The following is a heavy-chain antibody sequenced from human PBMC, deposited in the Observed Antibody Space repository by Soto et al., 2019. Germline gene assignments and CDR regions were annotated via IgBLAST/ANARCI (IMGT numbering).Heavy chain of an antibody. CDR1: GFTFSSYG. J-gene: IGHJ3*02. CDR2: ISYDGSNK. Sequence: QVQLVESGGGVVQPGRSLRLSCAASGFTFSSYGMHWVRQAPGKGLEWVTVISYDGSNKYYADSVKGRFTISRDNSKNTLYLQMNSLRAEDTAVYYCAKERATVTTYDAFDIWGQGTMVTVSS. D-gene: IGHD4-17*01. CDR3: AKERATVTTYDAFDI. V-gene: IGHV3-30*18.